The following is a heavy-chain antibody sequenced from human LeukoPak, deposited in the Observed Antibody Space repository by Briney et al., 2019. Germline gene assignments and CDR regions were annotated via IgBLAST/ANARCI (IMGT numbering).Heavy chain of an antibody. D-gene: IGHD2-21*02. J-gene: IGHJ3*01. CDR3: ARFSRITPGDCVDAFEV. CDR1: SGSFSNYC. V-gene: IGHV4-34*01. Sequence: SETLSLTYSVYSGSFSNYCWSWIRQPPGKGLEWIGEIDDGGNTNYNPSLMSRVIVSMEKSKKQFSLVMRSVTAADTAVYYCARFSRITPGDCVDAFEVRSQGTTVIVSS. CDR2: IDDGGNT.